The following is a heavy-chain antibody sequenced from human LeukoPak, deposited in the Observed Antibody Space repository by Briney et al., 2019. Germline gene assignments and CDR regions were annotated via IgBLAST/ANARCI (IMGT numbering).Heavy chain of an antibody. J-gene: IGHJ4*02. CDR3: ARGVPYDSWSGPHYSDY. V-gene: IGHV3-7*01. CDR2: MKRDGSEI. D-gene: IGHD3-3*01. CDR1: GFTFSTYW. Sequence: PGGSLRLSCSASGFTFSTYWMSWVRQAPGKGLEWVANMKRDGSEIYYVDSVKGRFTISRDNAKNSLFLQMSSLRAEDTAVYYCARGVPYDSWSGPHYSDYWGQGTLVTVSS.